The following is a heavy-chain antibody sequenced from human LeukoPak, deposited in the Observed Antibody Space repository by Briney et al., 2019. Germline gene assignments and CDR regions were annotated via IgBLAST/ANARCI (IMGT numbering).Heavy chain of an antibody. CDR3: AGGRLRWLQFDY. CDR1: GGSISSYY. Sequence: SETLSLTCTVSGGSISSYYWSWIRQPPGKGLEWIGYIYYSGSTNYTPSLKSRVTISVDTSKNQFSLKLSSVTAADTAVYYCAGGRLRWLQFDYWGQGTLVTVSS. D-gene: IGHD5-24*01. V-gene: IGHV4-59*01. J-gene: IGHJ4*02. CDR2: IYYSGST.